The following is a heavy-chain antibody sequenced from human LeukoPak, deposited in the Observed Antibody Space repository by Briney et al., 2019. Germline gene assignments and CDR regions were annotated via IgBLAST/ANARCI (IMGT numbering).Heavy chain of an antibody. D-gene: IGHD6-13*01. CDR2: IYYSGST. CDR1: GGSISSSNYY. CDR3: ARQSIAAAFHMDV. V-gene: IGHV4-39*01. J-gene: IGHJ6*03. Sequence: PSETLSLTCTVSGGSISSSNYYWGWIRQPPGKGLEWIGSIYYSGSTYYNPSLKSRVTISVDTSKNQFSLKLSSVTAADTAVYYCARQSIAAAFHMDVWGKGTTVTISS.